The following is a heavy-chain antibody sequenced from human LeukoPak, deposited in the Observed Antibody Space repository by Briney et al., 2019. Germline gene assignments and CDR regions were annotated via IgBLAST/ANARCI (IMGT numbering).Heavy chain of an antibody. J-gene: IGHJ6*03. Sequence: PSRTRSLTWAFKGGSFSGYYWSWIRQPPGKGLDWIGEINHSGSTNYNPSLKSRVTISVDTSKNQFSLKLSSVTAADTAVYYCAGPYSSSSGDYYMDVWGKGTTVTVSS. CDR2: INHSGST. CDR3: AGPYSSSSGDYYMDV. D-gene: IGHD6-6*01. V-gene: IGHV4-34*01. CDR1: GGSFSGYY.